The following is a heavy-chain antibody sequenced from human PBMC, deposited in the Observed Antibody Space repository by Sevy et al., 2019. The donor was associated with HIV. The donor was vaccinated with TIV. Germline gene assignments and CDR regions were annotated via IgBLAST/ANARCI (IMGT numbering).Heavy chain of an antibody. Sequence: SETLSLTCTVSGVSISNYYWAWIREPPGKGLECVGFSGSTNYNPSLKSRVTTSVDTSENHFSLKLSSVTVADTAIYYCARGGPNQHQLDYFDYWGQGTLVTVSS. V-gene: IGHV4-59*01. CDR1: GVSISNYY. J-gene: IGHJ4*02. CDR3: ARGGPNQHQLDYFDY. D-gene: IGHD6-13*01. CDR2: SGST.